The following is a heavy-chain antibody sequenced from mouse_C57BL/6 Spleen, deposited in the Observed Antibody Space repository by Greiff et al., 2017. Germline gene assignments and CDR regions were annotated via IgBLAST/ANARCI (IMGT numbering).Heavy chain of an antibody. CDR1: GYTFSSYT. CDR2: ISGGGGNT. D-gene: IGHD2-2*01. J-gene: IGHJ2*01. CDR3: SRRGIYYGYDDFDY. Sequence: EVQRVESGGGLVKPGGSLKLSCAASGYTFSSYTMSWVSQTPEKRLEWVAAISGGGGNTYYPDSVKGRVTISRDNAKNTLYLQMSSLRSEDTALYYCSRRGIYYGYDDFDYWGQGTTLTVSS. V-gene: IGHV5-9*04.